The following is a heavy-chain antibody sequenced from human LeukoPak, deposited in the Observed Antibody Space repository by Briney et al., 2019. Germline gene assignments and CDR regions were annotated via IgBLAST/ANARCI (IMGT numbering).Heavy chain of an antibody. CDR2: IKQDGSQK. Sequence: GGSLRLSCTVSGFTVSSNSWSWVRQAPGKGLEWVANIKQDGSQKYYVDSVKGRFTISRDNAKNSVYLQMNSLSAEDTAVYYCARDKIDGDSFFVYWGQGTLVTVSS. D-gene: IGHD4-17*01. J-gene: IGHJ4*02. CDR1: GFTVSSNS. CDR3: ARDKIDGDSFFVY. V-gene: IGHV3-7*01.